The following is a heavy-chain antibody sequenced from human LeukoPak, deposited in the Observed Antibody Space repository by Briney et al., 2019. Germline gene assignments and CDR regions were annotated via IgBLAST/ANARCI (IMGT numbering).Heavy chain of an antibody. CDR3: ASKEIGGYGDYPKQPFDY. Sequence: GASVKVSCKASGYTFTSYGISWVRQAPGQGLEWMGWTSAYNGNTNYAQKLQGRVTMTTDTSTSTAYMELRSLRSDDTAVYYCASKEIGGYGDYPKQPFDYWGQGTLITVSS. D-gene: IGHD4-17*01. CDR1: GYTFTSYG. V-gene: IGHV1-18*01. CDR2: TSAYNGNT. J-gene: IGHJ4*02.